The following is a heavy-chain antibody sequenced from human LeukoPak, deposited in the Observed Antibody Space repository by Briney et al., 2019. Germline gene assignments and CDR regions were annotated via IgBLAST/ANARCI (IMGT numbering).Heavy chain of an antibody. Sequence: PGGSPRLSCVASGFTFSTDFMHWIRQAPGEGLMWVSQISGDETYTNYADSVKGRFTISRDNAKNTLYLQMNSLRAEDTAIYYCVREDNAFNIWGQGTLVTVSS. J-gene: IGHJ3*02. V-gene: IGHV3-74*01. CDR1: GFTFSTDF. CDR3: VREDNAFNI. CDR2: ISGDETYT.